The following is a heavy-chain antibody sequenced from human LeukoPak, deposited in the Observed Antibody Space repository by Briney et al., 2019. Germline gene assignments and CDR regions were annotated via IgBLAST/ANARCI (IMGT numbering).Heavy chain of an antibody. CDR3: ARDRGYYYDSSGYYEFDY. CDR2: INPSGGST. V-gene: IGHV1-46*01. D-gene: IGHD3-22*01. CDR1: GYTFTSYY. Sequence: ASVKVSCKASGYTFTSYYMNWVRQAPGQGLEWMGIINPSGGSTSYAQKFQGRVTMTRDTSTSTVYMELSSLRSEDTAVYYCARDRGYYYDSSGYYEFDYWGQGTLVTVSS. J-gene: IGHJ4*02.